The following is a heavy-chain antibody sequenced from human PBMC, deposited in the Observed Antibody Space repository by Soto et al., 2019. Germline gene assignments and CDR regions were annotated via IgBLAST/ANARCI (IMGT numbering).Heavy chain of an antibody. V-gene: IGHV1-2*04. CDR2: INPNSGGT. CDR3: ARTEDMAVAGTGYNWFDP. CDR1: GYTFTGYY. J-gene: IGHJ5*02. Sequence: ASVKVSCKASGYTFTGYYMHWVRQAPGQGLEWMGWINPNSGGTNYAQKFQGWVTMTRDTSISTAYMELSRLRSDDTAVYYCARTEDMAVAGTGYNWFDPWGQGTLVTVSS. D-gene: IGHD6-19*01.